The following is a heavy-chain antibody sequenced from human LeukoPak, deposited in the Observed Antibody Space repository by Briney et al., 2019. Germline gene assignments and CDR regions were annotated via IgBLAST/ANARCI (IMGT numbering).Heavy chain of an antibody. CDR2: ISYDGSNK. CDR1: GFTFSSYG. J-gene: IGHJ4*02. Sequence: GGSLRLSCAASGFTFSSYGMHWVRQAPGKGLEWVAVISYDGSNKYYADSVKGRFTISRDNSKNTLYLQMNSLRAEDTAVYYCAKGGSSGWYLAYWGQGTLVTVSS. D-gene: IGHD6-19*01. CDR3: AKGGSSGWYLAY. V-gene: IGHV3-30*18.